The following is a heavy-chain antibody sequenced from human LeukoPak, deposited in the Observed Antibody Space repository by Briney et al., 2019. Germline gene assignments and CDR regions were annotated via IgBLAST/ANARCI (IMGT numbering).Heavy chain of an antibody. Sequence: VASVKVSCKASGYTFTDYYMHWVRQAPGQGLEWMGWINPNSGGTNYGQRFQGRVTMTRDTSISTAYIELSRLRSDDTAVYYCTRNISGWYVGAFDYWGQGTLVTVSS. V-gene: IGHV1-2*02. D-gene: IGHD6-19*01. CDR3: TRNISGWYVGAFDY. CDR2: INPNSGGT. J-gene: IGHJ4*02. CDR1: GYTFTDYY.